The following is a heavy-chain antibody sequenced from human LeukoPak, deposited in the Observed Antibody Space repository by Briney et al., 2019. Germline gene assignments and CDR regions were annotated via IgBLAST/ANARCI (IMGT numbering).Heavy chain of an antibody. Sequence: SETLSLTCAVYGGSFSGYYWSWIRQPPGKGLERIGEINHSGSTNYNPSLKSRVTISVDTSKNQFSLKLSSVTVADTAVYYCASRSSSWVLDYWGQGTLVTVSS. CDR2: INHSGST. V-gene: IGHV4-34*01. J-gene: IGHJ4*02. CDR3: ASRSSSWVLDY. CDR1: GGSFSGYY. D-gene: IGHD6-13*01.